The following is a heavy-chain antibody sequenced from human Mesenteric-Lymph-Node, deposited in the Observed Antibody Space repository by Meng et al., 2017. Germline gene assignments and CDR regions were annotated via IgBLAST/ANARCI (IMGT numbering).Heavy chain of an antibody. CDR3: TRSTLTGASYVDS. D-gene: IGHD1-26*01. V-gene: IGHV3-74*01. Sequence: EVQLVESGGGLVRPGGSLRLSCAASGFTFSTYWMHWVRQAPGKGLVWVSRIKPDGTITNYGDSVKGRFTISRDNAKNTLYLQMNSLRDEDTALYYCTRSTLTGASYVDSWGQGTLVTVSS. J-gene: IGHJ4*02. CDR2: IKPDGTIT. CDR1: GFTFSTYW.